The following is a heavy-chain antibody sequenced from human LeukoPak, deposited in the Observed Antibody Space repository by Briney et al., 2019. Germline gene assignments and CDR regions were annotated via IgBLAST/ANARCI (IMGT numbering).Heavy chain of an antibody. CDR2: IIPILGIA. J-gene: IGHJ4*02. CDR1: VGTFSSYA. CDR3: ASQSRGVTVTYLPN. V-gene: IGHV1-69*04. Sequence: SVKVSCKASVGTFSSYAISWVRQAPGQGLEWMGRIIPILGIANYAQKFQGRVTITADKSTSTAYMELSSLRSEDTAVYYCASQSRGVTVTYLPNWGQGTLVTVSS. D-gene: IGHD4-17*01.